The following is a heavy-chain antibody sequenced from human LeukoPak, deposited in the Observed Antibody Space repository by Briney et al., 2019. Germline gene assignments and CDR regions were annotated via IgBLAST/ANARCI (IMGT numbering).Heavy chain of an antibody. D-gene: IGHD2-2*01. J-gene: IGHJ4*02. CDR3: ARDANHIVVVPAAINY. CDR1: GFTFSSYS. Sequence: GGSLRLSCAASGFTFSSYSMNWVRQAPGKGLECVANIKQDGSEKYYVDSVKGRFTISRNNAKNSLYLQMNSLRAEDTAVYYCARDANHIVVVPAAINYWGQGTLVTVSS. CDR2: IKQDGSEK. V-gene: IGHV3-7*01.